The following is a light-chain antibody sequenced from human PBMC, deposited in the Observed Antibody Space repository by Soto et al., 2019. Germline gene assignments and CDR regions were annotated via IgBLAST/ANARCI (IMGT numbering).Light chain of an antibody. CDR3: QQYGSSLFT. Sequence: TDLTQSPCSLRLTPRERVTLSCRASQSVSANYLAWYQQKPGQAPRLLIYSASTRATGIPDRFSGSGSGTDFTLTISRLEPEDFAVYYCQQYGSSLFTFGPGTKVDIK. CDR2: SAS. V-gene: IGKV3-20*01. J-gene: IGKJ3*01. CDR1: QSVSANY.